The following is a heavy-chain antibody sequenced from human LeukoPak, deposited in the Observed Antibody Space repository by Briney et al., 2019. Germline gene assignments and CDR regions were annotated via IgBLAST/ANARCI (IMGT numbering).Heavy chain of an antibody. J-gene: IGHJ3*02. CDR2: IDPSDSYT. D-gene: IGHD3-9*01. Sequence: GESLKISCKGSGYSFTSYWISWVRQMPGKGLEWMGWIDPSDSYTNYSPSFQGHVTISADKSISTAYLQWSSLKASDTAMYYCARHFKRDILTGSDAFDIWGQGTMVTVSS. CDR3: ARHFKRDILTGSDAFDI. V-gene: IGHV5-10-1*01. CDR1: GYSFTSYW.